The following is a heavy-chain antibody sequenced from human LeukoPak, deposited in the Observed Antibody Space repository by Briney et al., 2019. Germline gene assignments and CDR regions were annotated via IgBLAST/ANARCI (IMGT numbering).Heavy chain of an antibody. V-gene: IGHV3-48*01. Sequence: HPGGSLRLSCAASGFTFSSYSMNWVRQAPGKGLEWVSYISSSSSTIYYADSVKDRFTIFRDNAKNSLYLQMSSLRAEDTAVYYCARDTISSLVVVPAAQSFDYWGQGTLVTVSS. D-gene: IGHD2-2*01. J-gene: IGHJ4*02. CDR1: GFTFSSYS. CDR3: ARDTISSLVVVPAAQSFDY. CDR2: ISSSSSTI.